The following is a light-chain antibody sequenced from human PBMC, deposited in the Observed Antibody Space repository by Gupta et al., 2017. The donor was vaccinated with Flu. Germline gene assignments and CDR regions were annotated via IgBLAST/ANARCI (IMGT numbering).Light chain of an antibody. V-gene: IGKV1-39*01. CDR3: QQSYSRPWT. CDR1: QNIRRY. J-gene: IGKJ1*01. CDR2: GAS. Sequence: PSSLSASVGDRVTITCRASQNIRRYLSWYQQKPGKAPKLLIYGASSLQSGVPSTFSGSGSGTDFTLTISRLQPEDFATYYCQQSYSRPWTFGQGTEVEIK.